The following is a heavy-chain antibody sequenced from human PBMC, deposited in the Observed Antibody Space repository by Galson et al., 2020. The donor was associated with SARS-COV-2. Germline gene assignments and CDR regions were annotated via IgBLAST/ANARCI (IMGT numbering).Heavy chain of an antibody. Sequence: SCAASGFTFSDYYMNWIRQAPGKGLEWVSYISSSGTYTSYADSVTGRFTISRDNAKNSLYLQINSLRAEDTAVYYCAREGQLLAFYYSDYYMDVWGKGTTVTVSS. V-gene: IGHV3-11*06. D-gene: IGHD6-6*01. CDR3: AREGQLLAFYYSDYYMDV. CDR2: ISSSGTYT. J-gene: IGHJ6*03. CDR1: GFTFSDYY.